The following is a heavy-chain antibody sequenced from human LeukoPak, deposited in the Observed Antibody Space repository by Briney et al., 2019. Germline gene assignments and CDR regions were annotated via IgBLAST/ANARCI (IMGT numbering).Heavy chain of an antibody. J-gene: IGHJ4*02. V-gene: IGHV3-64D*06. CDR3: VKDSSSGSYFDY. CDR1: GFTFSRYA. Sequence: AGGSLRLSCSASGFTFSRYAMHWVRQAPGKGLEHVSAISSNGGSTYYADSVKGRFTISRDNSRNTLHLQMSSLRVEDTAVYYCVKDSSSGSYFDYWGQGTLVTVSS. D-gene: IGHD3-10*01. CDR2: ISSNGGST.